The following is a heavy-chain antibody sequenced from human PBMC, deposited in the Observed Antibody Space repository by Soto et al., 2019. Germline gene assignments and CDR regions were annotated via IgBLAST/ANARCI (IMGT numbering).Heavy chain of an antibody. J-gene: IGHJ4*02. CDR1: GGSFSGYY. D-gene: IGHD3-3*01. CDR2: INHSGST. Sequence: SETLSLTCAVYGGSFSGYYWSWIRQPPGKGLEWIGEINHSGSTNYNPSLKSRVTISVDTSKNQFSLKLSSVTAADTAVYYCARENLLEWLYIDYWGQGTLVTVSS. CDR3: ARENLLEWLYIDY. V-gene: IGHV4-34*01.